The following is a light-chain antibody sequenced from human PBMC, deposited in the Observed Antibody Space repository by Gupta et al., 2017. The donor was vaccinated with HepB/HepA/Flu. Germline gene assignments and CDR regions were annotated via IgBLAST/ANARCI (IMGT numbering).Light chain of an antibody. J-gene: IGLJ2*01. CDR1: SSDIGINI. CDR3: AGWDANHNWV. CDR2: SDN. V-gene: IGLV1-44*01. Sequence: HSLPTQPLSVSGTPGPRVTISCAGSSSDIGINIVSWYQHLPGAAPKLLIYSDNQRPSGVPGRFSGSKSGAAASLAIGGRHEEDEADYYCAGWDANHNWVLGGGTKLTVL.